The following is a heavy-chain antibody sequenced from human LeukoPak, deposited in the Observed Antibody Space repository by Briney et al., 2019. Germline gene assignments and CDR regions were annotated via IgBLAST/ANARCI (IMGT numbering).Heavy chain of an antibody. CDR1: GYTFTSYG. J-gene: IGHJ4*02. D-gene: IGHD2-2*01. CDR3: VLAGYCSSTSCYGHFDY. CDR2: ISAYNGNT. V-gene: IGHV1-18*01. Sequence: ASVKVSCKASGYTFTSYGISWVRQAPGQGLEWMGWISAYNGNTNYAQKLQGRVTMTTDTSTSTAYMELRSLRSDDTAVYYCVLAGYCSSTSCYGHFDYWGQGTPVTVSS.